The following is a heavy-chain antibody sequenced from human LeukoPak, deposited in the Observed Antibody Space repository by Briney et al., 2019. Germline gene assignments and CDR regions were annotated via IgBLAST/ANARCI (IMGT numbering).Heavy chain of an antibody. J-gene: IGHJ6*03. Sequence: GGSLRLSCAASGFTVSSNYMSWVRQAPGKGLEWVSVIYSGGSTYYADSVKGRFTISRDNSKNTLYLQMNSLRAEDTAVYYCARVVRGGNYYYYYMDVWGTGTTVTVSS. D-gene: IGHD4-23*01. CDR2: IYSGGST. CDR1: GFTVSSNY. CDR3: ARVVRGGNYYYYYMDV. V-gene: IGHV3-66*02.